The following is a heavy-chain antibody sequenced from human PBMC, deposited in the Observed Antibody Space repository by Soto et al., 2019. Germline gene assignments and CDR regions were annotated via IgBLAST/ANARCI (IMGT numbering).Heavy chain of an antibody. CDR1: GFSFSNFA. J-gene: IGHJ5*02. Sequence: AGGSLRLSCAASGFSFSNFAMSWVRQAPGTGLEWVSSISGSGDKTYYLDSVKGRFTISRDNSKNTLYLHMNSLGAEDTAVYFCAKDYASTWYWYFDPWGQGTLVPVSS. CDR2: ISGSGDKT. D-gene: IGHD6-13*01. V-gene: IGHV3-23*01. CDR3: AKDYASTWYWYFDP.